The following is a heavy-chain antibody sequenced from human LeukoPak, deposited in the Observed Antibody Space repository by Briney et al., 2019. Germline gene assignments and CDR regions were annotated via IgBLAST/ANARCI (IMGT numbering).Heavy chain of an antibody. J-gene: IGHJ4*02. CDR3: AKGQRGGAATLDY. D-gene: IGHD3-16*01. CDR2: ISYDGSNK. V-gene: IGHV3-30*18. Sequence: GGSLRLSCAASGFTFSSYGMHWVRQAPGKGLEWVAVISYDGSNKYYADSVKGRFTISRDNSKNTLYLQMNSLRAEDTAVYCCAKGQRGGAATLDYWGQGTLVTVSS. CDR1: GFTFSSYG.